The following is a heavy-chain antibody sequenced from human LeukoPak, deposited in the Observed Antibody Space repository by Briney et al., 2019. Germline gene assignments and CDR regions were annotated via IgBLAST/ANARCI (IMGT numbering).Heavy chain of an antibody. CDR3: ARVNPRYYYYGMDV. Sequence: PGRSLRLSCAASGFTFSSYAMHWVRQAPGKGLEWVAVISYDGSNKYYADSVKGRFTISRDNSKNTLYLQMNSLRAEDTAVYYCARVNPRYYYYGMDVWGQGTTVTVSS. V-gene: IGHV3-30*14. CDR2: ISYDGSNK. J-gene: IGHJ6*02. CDR1: GFTFSSYA.